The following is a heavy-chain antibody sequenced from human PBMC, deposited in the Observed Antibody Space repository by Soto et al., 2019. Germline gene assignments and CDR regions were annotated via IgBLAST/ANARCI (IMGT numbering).Heavy chain of an antibody. D-gene: IGHD3-22*01. CDR1: GFTFTSSA. CDR2: IVVGSGNT. Sequence: GASVKVSCKASGFTFTSSAVQWVRQARGQRLEWIGWIVVGSGNTNYAQKFQERVTITRDMSTSTAYMELSSLGSEDTAVYYCAAEKTDYYDSSGYYKTFDYWGQGTLVTVS. V-gene: IGHV1-58*01. CDR3: AAEKTDYYDSSGYYKTFDY. J-gene: IGHJ4*02.